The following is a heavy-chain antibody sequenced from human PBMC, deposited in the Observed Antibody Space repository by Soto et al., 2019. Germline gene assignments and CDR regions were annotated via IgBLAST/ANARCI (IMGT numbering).Heavy chain of an antibody. J-gene: IGHJ6*02. V-gene: IGHV1-3*01. Sequence: GASVKVSCKASGYTFTSYAMHWVRQAPGQRLEWMGWINAGNGNTKYSQKFQGRVTITRDTSANTAYMELRSLRSDDTAVYYCARDHYYDSSGYFLVYYYGMDVWGQGTTVTVSS. D-gene: IGHD3-22*01. CDR3: ARDHYYDSSGYFLVYYYGMDV. CDR2: INAGNGNT. CDR1: GYTFTSYA.